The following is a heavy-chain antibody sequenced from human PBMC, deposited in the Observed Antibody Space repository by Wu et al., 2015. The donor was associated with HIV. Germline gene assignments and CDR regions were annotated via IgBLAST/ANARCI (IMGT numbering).Heavy chain of an antibody. Sequence: QVQVVQSGAEVKKPGASVKVSCKTSGYTFTSYGISWVRQAPGQGLEWMGWISTYNGDTNYAQKVQGRVTMTTDTSTSTAYMELRSLKSDDTAVYYCARDVGYSSGWYNYFQHWGQGTLVTVSS. CDR1: GYTFTSYG. CDR3: ARDVGYSSGWYNYFQH. D-gene: IGHD6-19*01. J-gene: IGHJ1*01. CDR2: ISTYNGDT. V-gene: IGHV1-18*01.